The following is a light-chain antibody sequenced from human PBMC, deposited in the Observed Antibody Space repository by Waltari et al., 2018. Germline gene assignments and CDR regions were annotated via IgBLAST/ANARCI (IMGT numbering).Light chain of an antibody. CDR1: SSDVGNYNF. CDR3: CSYAGSYSWL. V-gene: IGLV2-11*01. Sequence: QSALTQPRSVSGSPGLSVTISCVGSSSDVGNYNFVSWFQHHPGKAPKLLIFDVTKRPPGVPVRFSASKSGNTAALTISGLQSEDEADYYCCSYAGSYSWLFGGGTKVTVL. J-gene: IGLJ3*02. CDR2: DVT.